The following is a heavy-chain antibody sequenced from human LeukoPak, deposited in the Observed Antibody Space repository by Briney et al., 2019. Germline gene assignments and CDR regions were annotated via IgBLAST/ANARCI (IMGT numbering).Heavy chain of an antibody. CDR1: GYTFTSYY. CDR3: ARVSVVVVTQPYYLDY. J-gene: IGHJ4*02. CDR2: INPSGGST. D-gene: IGHD2-21*02. Sequence: ASVKVSCKASGYTFTSYYMHWVRQAPGQGLEWMGIINPSGGSTSYAQKFQGRVTMTRDTSTSTVYMELSSLRSEDTAVYYCARVSVVVVTQPYYLDYWGQGTLVTVSS. V-gene: IGHV1-46*01.